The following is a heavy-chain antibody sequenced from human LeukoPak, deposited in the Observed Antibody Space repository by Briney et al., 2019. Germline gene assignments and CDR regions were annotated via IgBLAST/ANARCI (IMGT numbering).Heavy chain of an antibody. J-gene: IGHJ4*02. D-gene: IGHD2-21*02. CDR1: GYTFTSYY. CDR2: INPSGGST. V-gene: IGHV1-46*01. Sequence: ASVKVSCKASGYTFTSYYMHCGRQAPGQGLEWMGKINPSGGSTSYAQKFQGRVNLTRDTSTSTVYMELSSLRSEDTAVYYCASSVVVVTAPLDYWGQGTLVTVSS. CDR3: ASSVVVVTAPLDY.